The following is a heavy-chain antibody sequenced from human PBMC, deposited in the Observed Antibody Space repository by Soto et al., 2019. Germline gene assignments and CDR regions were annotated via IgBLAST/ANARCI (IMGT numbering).Heavy chain of an antibody. CDR1: GFTFSSYG. D-gene: IGHD1-26*01. CDR2: ISKDGNDQ. V-gene: IGHV3-30*18. Sequence: QVQLVESGGGVVQPGTSLRLSCAASGFTFSSYGIHWVRQAPGKGLEWVAVISKDGNDQYYADSVKGRFSVSRDNSKNTVLLQMNSLRPEDTAVYYCAKDRWEFTRYFDSWGQGTLVIVSS. J-gene: IGHJ4*02. CDR3: AKDRWEFTRYFDS.